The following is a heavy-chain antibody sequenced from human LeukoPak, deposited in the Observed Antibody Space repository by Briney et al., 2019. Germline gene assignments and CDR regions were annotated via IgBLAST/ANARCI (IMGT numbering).Heavy chain of an antibody. CDR3: ARPATAMVPYYFDY. CDR1: GYSFTSYW. V-gene: IGHV5-51*01. D-gene: IGHD5-18*01. J-gene: IGHJ4*02. CDR2: IYPGDSDT. Sequence: GESLKISCKGFGYSFTSYWIGWVRQMPGKGLEWMGIIYPGDSDTRYSPSSQGQVTISADKSISTAYLQWSSLKASDTAMYYCARPATAMVPYYFDYWGQGTLVTVSS.